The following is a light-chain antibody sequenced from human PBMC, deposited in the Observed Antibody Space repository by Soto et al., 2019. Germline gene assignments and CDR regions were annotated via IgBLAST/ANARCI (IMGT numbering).Light chain of an antibody. CDR2: GNI. J-gene: IGLJ1*01. CDR3: QSYDSTLSARYV. V-gene: IGLV1-40*01. Sequence: QSVLTQPPSVSGAPGQRVTISCTGSSSNLGAGYDVHWYQQRPGTAPKLRIFGNINRPSGVPDRFSGSKSGTSASLAITGLQAEDEGDYYCQSYDSTLSARYVFGTGTKLTVL. CDR1: SSNLGAGYD.